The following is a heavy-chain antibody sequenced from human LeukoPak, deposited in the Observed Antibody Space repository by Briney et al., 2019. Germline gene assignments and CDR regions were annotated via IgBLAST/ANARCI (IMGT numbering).Heavy chain of an antibody. CDR2: ITSVGRNT. Sequence: GGSLGLSCAASGFIFSNYAMSWVRQSPGKGLEWVSMITSVGRNTYYADSVKGRCTISRDNSRNTLYLELNSLSDEDTALYCCATDPTDCSGSDCLLFQYWGKGTLVTVSS. CDR1: GFIFSNYA. CDR3: ATDPTDCSGSDCLLFQY. V-gene: IGHV3-23*01. D-gene: IGHD2-21*02. J-gene: IGHJ4*02.